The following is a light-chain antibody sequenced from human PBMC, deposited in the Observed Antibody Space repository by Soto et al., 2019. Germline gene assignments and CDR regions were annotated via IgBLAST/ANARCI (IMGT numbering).Light chain of an antibody. CDR3: QSYDSSLRGV. Sequence: QSVLTQPPSVSGAPGQRVTISCTGSSSNIGAGYDVHWYQQLPGTAPKLLIYSNSNRPSGVPDRFSGSKSGTSASLAITGLQAEDEADYYCQSYDSSLRGVFGTGTKVTVL. CDR2: SNS. CDR1: SSNIGAGYD. J-gene: IGLJ1*01. V-gene: IGLV1-40*01.